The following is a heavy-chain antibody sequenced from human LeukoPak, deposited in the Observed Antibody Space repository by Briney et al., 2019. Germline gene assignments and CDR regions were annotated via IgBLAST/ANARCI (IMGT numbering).Heavy chain of an antibody. D-gene: IGHD6-13*01. CDR2: IYYSGST. CDR1: GGSISSSSYY. V-gene: IGHV4-39*01. Sequence: SETLSLTCTVSGGSISSSSYYWGWIRQPPGKGLEWIGSIYYSGSTYYNPSLKSRVTISVDTSKNQFSLKLSSVTAADTAVYYCATRPLEYIAAADLAPGDAFDIWGQGTMVTVSS. CDR3: ATRPLEYIAAADLAPGDAFDI. J-gene: IGHJ3*02.